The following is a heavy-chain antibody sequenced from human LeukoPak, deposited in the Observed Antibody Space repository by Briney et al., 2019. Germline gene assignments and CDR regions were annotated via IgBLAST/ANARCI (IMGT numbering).Heavy chain of an antibody. CDR1: GYTFTSYG. V-gene: IGHV1-18*01. D-gene: IGHD5-24*01. CDR3: ARDRRDDYGDY. J-gene: IGHJ4*02. Sequence: ASVKVSCKASGYTFTSYGISWVRQAPGHGLEWMGWISAYNGNTNYAQKLQGRVTMNTDTSTSTAYKELRNLRSDDTAVYYGARDRRDDYGDYWGQGTLVTVSS. CDR2: ISAYNGNT.